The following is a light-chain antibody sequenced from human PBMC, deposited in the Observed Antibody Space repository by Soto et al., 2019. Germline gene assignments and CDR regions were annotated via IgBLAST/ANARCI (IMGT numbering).Light chain of an antibody. Sequence: EIVVTQSPATLSVPPGDRVTLYCRASQSVRSHLAWYRQRPGQTPRLLIYDASSRATGIPARFSGSGSGTEFVLTISSLQSEDIAIYYCQQYDAWPFTFGGGTKVDIK. CDR1: QSVRSH. V-gene: IGKV3-15*01. CDR3: QQYDAWPFT. CDR2: DAS. J-gene: IGKJ4*01.